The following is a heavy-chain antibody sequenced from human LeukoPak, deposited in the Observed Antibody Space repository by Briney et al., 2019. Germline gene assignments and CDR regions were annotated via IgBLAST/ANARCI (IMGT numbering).Heavy chain of an antibody. CDR3: AKNNDFWSGPYYYYMDV. CDR2: ISGSGGST. D-gene: IGHD3-3*01. J-gene: IGHJ6*03. Sequence: GGSLRLSCAASGFTFSSYAMSWVRQAPGKGLEWVSAISGSGGSTYYADSVKGRFTISRDNSKNTLYLQMNSLRAEDTAVYYCAKNNDFWSGPYYYYMDVWGKGTTVTVSS. CDR1: GFTFSSYA. V-gene: IGHV3-23*01.